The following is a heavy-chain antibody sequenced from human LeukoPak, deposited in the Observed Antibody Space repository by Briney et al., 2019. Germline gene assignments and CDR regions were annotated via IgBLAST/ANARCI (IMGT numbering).Heavy chain of an antibody. J-gene: IGHJ5*02. CDR3: ARDLSTPYLSGYYNWFDP. CDR2: ISSSSSYI. Sequence: GGSQRLSCAASGFTFSSYSMNWVRQAPGKGLEWVSSISSSSSYIYYADSVKGRFAISRDNAKNSLYLQMNSLRAEDTAVYYCARDLSTPYLSGYYNWFDPWGQGTLVTVSS. D-gene: IGHD3-22*01. CDR1: GFTFSSYS. V-gene: IGHV3-21*01.